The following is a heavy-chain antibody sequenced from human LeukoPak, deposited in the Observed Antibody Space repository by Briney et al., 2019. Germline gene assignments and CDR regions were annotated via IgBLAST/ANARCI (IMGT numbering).Heavy chain of an antibody. CDR2: IKQDGSEK. Sequence: GGSLRLSCAASGFTFSSYWMSWVRQAPGKGLEWVANIKQDGSEKYYVDSVKGRFTISRDNARNSLYLQMNSLRAEDTAVYYCARDFAVFYDSDAFDIWGQGTMVTVSS. CDR1: GFTFSSYW. V-gene: IGHV3-7*01. J-gene: IGHJ3*02. D-gene: IGHD3-22*01. CDR3: ARDFAVFYDSDAFDI.